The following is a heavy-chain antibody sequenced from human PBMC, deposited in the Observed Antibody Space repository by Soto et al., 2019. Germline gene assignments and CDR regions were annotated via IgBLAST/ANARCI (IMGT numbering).Heavy chain of an antibody. CDR1: GITFIADA. CDR3: AKSFSSNWYDYFDY. Sequence: PGGSLRLSCAASGITFIADAMSWVRQAPGKGLEWVSAISGSGATTYYADSVKGRFTISRDKSKNTLYLQMNGLRAEDTALYYCAKSFSSNWYDYFDYWGQGSLVTVSS. D-gene: IGHD6-13*01. V-gene: IGHV3-23*01. J-gene: IGHJ4*02. CDR2: ISGSGATT.